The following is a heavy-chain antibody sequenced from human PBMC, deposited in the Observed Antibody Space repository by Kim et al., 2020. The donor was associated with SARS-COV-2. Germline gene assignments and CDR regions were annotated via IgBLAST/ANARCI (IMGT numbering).Heavy chain of an antibody. CDR1: GFTFTSYA. D-gene: IGHD3-16*01. J-gene: IGHJ4*02. V-gene: IGHV3-23*01. CDR3: AKGTGGD. CDR2: ISGGGGST. Sequence: GGSLRLSCTASGFTFTSYAMSWVRQAPGKGLEWVSGISGGGGSTYYADSVKGRFTVSRDNSKNTLYLQMNSLRVEDTAVYHCAKGTGGDWGQGTLVIVSS.